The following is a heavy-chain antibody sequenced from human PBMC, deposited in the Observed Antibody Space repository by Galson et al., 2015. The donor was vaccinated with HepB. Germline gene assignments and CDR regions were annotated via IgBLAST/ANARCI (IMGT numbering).Heavy chain of an antibody. CDR1: GGTFSSYA. CDR2: IIPIFGTA. Sequence: SVKVSCKASGGTFSSYAISWVRQAPGQGLEWVGGIIPIFGTANYAQKFQGRVTITADESTSTAYMELSSLRSEDTAVYYCARDLGGVSAAPFENAFDIWGQGTMVTVSS. CDR3: ARDLGGVSAAPFENAFDI. D-gene: IGHD3-16*01. V-gene: IGHV1-69*13. J-gene: IGHJ3*02.